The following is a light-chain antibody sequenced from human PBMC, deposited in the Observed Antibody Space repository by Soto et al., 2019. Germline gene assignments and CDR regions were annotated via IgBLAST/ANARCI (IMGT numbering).Light chain of an antibody. J-gene: IGKJ1*01. CDR3: QYYGSPSWT. V-gene: IGKV3-15*01. CDR1: QSVSSN. CDR2: GAS. Sequence: ERVMTQSPATLSVSPGERATLSCRASQSVSSNLAWYQQKPGQAPRLFIYGASTRATAIPPRFSGSGSGTEFTLTISRLEPDDFAEYYCQYYGSPSWTFGQGTKVEIK.